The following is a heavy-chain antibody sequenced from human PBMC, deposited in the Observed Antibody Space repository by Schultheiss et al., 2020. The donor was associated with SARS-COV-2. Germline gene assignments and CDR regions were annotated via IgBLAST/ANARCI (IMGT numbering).Heavy chain of an antibody. CDR2: ISSSGTSI. Sequence: GGSLRLSCAASGFTFSSYEMNWVRQAPGKGLEWVSYISSSGTSIYFADSVKGRFTISRDNAKNSLYLQMNSLRVEDTAVYYCASVGRSTRPGYWGHGTLVTVSS. CDR1: GFTFSSYE. J-gene: IGHJ1*01. D-gene: IGHD6-6*01. V-gene: IGHV3-48*03. CDR3: ASVGRSTRPGY.